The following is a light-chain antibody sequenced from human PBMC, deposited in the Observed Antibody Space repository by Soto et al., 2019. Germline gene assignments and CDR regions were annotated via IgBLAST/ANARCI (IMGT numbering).Light chain of an antibody. V-gene: IGLV1-40*01. Sequence: QSVLTQPPSVSGAPGQTITISCTGSSCNIGAGYDVYWYQQLPGTAPKLLIYGNSNRPSGVPDRFSGSKSGTSASLAITGLQAEDEADYYCQSYDSSLSVVFGGGTKLTVL. CDR2: GNS. CDR3: QSYDSSLSVV. J-gene: IGLJ2*01. CDR1: SCNIGAGYD.